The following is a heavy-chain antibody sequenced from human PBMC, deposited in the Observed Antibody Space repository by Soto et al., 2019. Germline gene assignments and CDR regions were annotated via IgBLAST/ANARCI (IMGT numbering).Heavy chain of an antibody. CDR3: KNTETTEIDT. Sequence: SVTLSLARTIWNASIGSYYRRWIPEPPRKGLEWIGYFYYSGSTNYNLSLKSRVTISVDTSKNQFSLRLSSVAAADTAVYFFKNTETTEIDTWG. V-gene: IGHV4-59*08. CDR2: FYYSGST. J-gene: IGHJ5*01. D-gene: IGHD4-17*01. CDR1: NASIGSYY.